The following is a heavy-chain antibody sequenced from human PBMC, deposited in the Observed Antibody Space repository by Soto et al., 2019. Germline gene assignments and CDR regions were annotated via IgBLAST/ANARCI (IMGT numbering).Heavy chain of an antibody. CDR3: ARSIPGTTSFDS. J-gene: IGHJ4*02. Sequence: EVHLVESGGGLVQPGGSLRLSCAGSGFTFSDYYIDWVRQAPGKGLEWVGRSRDKGNSYSTHYAASVKGRFTVSRDTSKNSLYLQMNSLKADDTALYYCARSIPGTTSFDSWGQGTPVTVSS. D-gene: IGHD1-7*01. V-gene: IGHV3-72*01. CDR2: SRDKGNSYST. CDR1: GFTFSDYY.